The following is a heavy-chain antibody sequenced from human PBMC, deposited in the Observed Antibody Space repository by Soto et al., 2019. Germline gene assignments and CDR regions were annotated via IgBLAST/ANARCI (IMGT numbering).Heavy chain of an antibody. V-gene: IGHV3-21*02. CDR1: EFTFSVYS. D-gene: IGHD3-10*01. CDR3: TRDRVKIRGGYYHYYGMDV. J-gene: IGHJ6*02. Sequence: DVQLEESGGGLVKPGGSLRLSCVASEFTFSVYSMNWVRQAPGKGLEWVSSISSGSSYIYYADSVKGRFTISRDNDQSSLFLNMNSMRVDDTAVYYCTRDRVKIRGGYYHYYGMDVWGQGTTVTVS. CDR2: ISSGSSYI.